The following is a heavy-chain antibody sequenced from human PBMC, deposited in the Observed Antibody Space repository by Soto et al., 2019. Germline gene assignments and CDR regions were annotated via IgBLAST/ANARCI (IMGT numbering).Heavy chain of an antibody. J-gene: IGHJ4*02. D-gene: IGHD6-19*01. V-gene: IGHV3-66*01. CDR2: IHSGGST. CDR1: GFTVSRNY. CDR3: ARESKDSSCWYDY. Sequence: EVQLVESGGGLVQPGGSLRLSCAASGFTVSRNYMSWVRQAPGKGLEWVSVIHSGGSTYYADSVKGRFTISRDNSKNTLYLQMNSLRAEDTAVYYCARESKDSSCWYDYWGQGTLVTVSS.